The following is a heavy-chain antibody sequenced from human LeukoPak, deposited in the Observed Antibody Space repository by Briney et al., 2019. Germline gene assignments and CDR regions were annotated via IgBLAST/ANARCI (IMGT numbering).Heavy chain of an antibody. CDR3: ARDQGYGAWSGVAY. CDR1: GGSISSYY. Sequence: KPSETLSLTCTVSGGSISSYYWSWIRQPPGKGLEWIGYIYYSGSTNYNPSLKSRVTISVDTSKNQFSLKLSSVTAADTAVYYCARDQGYGAWSGVAYWGQGTLVTVSS. D-gene: IGHD4/OR15-4a*01. CDR2: IYYSGST. V-gene: IGHV4-59*01. J-gene: IGHJ4*02.